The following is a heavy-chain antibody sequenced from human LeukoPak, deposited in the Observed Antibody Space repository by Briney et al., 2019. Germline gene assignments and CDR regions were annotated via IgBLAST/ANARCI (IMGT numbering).Heavy chain of an antibody. D-gene: IGHD6-13*01. J-gene: IGHJ4*02. CDR1: GYSFSSYW. CDR2: IYPGDSDT. CDR3: AAGREFGRSWFDY. V-gene: IGHV5-51*01. Sequence: GESLKISCKGSGYSFSSYWIGWVRQLPGKGLEWMGIIYPGDSDTRYSPSFQGQVTISADKSISTAYLQWSSLKASDTAMYYCAAGREFGRSWFDYWGQGTLVTISS.